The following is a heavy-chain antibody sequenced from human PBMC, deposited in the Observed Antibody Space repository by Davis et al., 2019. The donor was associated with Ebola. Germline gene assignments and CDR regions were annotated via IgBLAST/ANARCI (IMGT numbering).Heavy chain of an antibody. J-gene: IGHJ3*02. V-gene: IGHV4-39*01. CDR2: IYYSGST. Sequence: PSETLSLTCTVSGGSISSSSYYWGWIRQPPGKGLEWIGSIYYSGSTYYNPSLKSRVTISVDTSKNQFSLKLSSVTAADTAVYYCASEGKGRDDAFDIWGQGTMVTVSS. CDR1: GGSISSSSYY. D-gene: IGHD3-10*01. CDR3: ASEGKGRDDAFDI.